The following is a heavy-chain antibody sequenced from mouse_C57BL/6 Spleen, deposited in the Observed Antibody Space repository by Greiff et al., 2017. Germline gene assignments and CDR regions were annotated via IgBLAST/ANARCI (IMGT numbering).Heavy chain of an antibody. Sequence: VQLQQSGPELVKPGASVKISCKASGYSFTGYYMYWVKQSPEKSLEWIGEINPSTGGTTYNQKFKAKATLTVDKSSSTAYMQLKSLTSEDSAVYYCARYPYYSNPYYAMDYWGQGTSVTVSS. CDR1: GYSFTGYY. CDR2: INPSTGGT. V-gene: IGHV1-42*01. J-gene: IGHJ4*01. CDR3: ARYPYYSNPYYAMDY. D-gene: IGHD2-5*01.